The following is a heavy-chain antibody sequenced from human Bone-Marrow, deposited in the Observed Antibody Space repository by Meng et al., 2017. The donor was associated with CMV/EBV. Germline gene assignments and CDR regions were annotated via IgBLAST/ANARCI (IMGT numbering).Heavy chain of an antibody. V-gene: IGHV3-30*03. D-gene: IGHD5-24*01. Sequence: LSLTCTVSGGSISSSSYYWSWVRQAPGKGLEWVAFIQYDGSKKYYADSVKGRFTISRDNSKNTLYLQMNSLRAEDTAVYYCAREPPRGVHFDHWGQGTLVTVSS. CDR1: GGSISSSSYY. CDR2: IQYDGSKK. J-gene: IGHJ4*02. CDR3: AREPPRGVHFDH.